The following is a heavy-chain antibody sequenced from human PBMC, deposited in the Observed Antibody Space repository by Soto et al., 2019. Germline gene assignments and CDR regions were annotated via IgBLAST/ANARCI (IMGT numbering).Heavy chain of an antibody. CDR1: GVTATNYG. J-gene: IGHJ4*02. CDR3: AREDFLAPGPFGH. D-gene: IGHD3-3*01. CDR2: ILPIVRPP. Sequence: QVQLVQSGAEMKKPGSSVKVSCTASGVTATNYGLSWVRQAPGQGLEWMGGILPIVRPPHYAQTFQDRLTIGMDKSTNTAYMELKSLRFDDSAVYYCAREDFLAPGPFGHWGQGTLVTVSA. V-gene: IGHV1-69*05.